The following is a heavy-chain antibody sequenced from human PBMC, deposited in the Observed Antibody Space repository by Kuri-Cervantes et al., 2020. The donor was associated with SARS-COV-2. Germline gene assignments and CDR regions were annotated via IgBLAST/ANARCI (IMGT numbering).Heavy chain of an antibody. CDR3: TSVDLGYSFFGRSFDYGMNV. D-gene: IGHD3-3*01. CDR1: GGSISSYY. V-gene: IGHV4-59*01. Sequence: GSLRLSCTVSGGSISSYYWSWIRQPPGKGLEWIGYIYYSGSTDYNPSLESRITISVDTSKTQFSLNLTSVTAADTAVYYCTSVDLGYSFFGRSFDYGMNVWGRGTTVTVSS. J-gene: IGHJ6*02. CDR2: IYYSGST.